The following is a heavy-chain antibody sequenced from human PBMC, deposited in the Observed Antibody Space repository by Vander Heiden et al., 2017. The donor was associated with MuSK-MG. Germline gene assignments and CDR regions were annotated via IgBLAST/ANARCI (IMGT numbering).Heavy chain of an antibody. V-gene: IGHV3-11*05. J-gene: IGHJ4*02. D-gene: IGHD3-22*01. Sequence: QVQLVESGGGLVKPGGSLRLSCVGSGFKFNDYHIGWSRQIPGKRLEWVSYISSGGRFTSYADAVKGRFTISRDDPKKSLFLQMNTLRVEDTAVYYCARAVGRSYSDTSGYYSSWGLGILVTVSS. CDR1: GFKFNDYH. CDR2: ISSGGRFT. CDR3: ARAVGRSYSDTSGYYSS.